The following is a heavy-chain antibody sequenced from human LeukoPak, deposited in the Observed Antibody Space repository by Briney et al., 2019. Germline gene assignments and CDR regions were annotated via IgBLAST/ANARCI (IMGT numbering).Heavy chain of an antibody. CDR1: GYTFTGYY. Sequence: ASVKVSCKASGYTFTGYYMHWVRQAPGQGPEWMGWVDPNSGGTNYAQKFQGRVTMTRDTSISTAYMELSRLGSDDTAAYYCARITSSTWYTPYFDYWGQGTLVTVSS. CDR3: ARITSSTWYTPYFDY. V-gene: IGHV1-2*02. J-gene: IGHJ4*02. CDR2: VDPNSGGT. D-gene: IGHD6-13*01.